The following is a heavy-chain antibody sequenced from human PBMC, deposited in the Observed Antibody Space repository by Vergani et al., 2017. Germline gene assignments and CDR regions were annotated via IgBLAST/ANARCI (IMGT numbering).Heavy chain of an antibody. Sequence: QLQLQESGPGLVKPSETLSLTCTVSGGSISSSSYYWGWIRQPPGKGLEWIGSIDYSGSTYYNPSLKSRVTISVDTSKNQFSLKLSSVTAADTAVYYCARGFGEFFVYYYYYYGMDVWGQGTTVTVSS. CDR2: IDYSGST. CDR1: GGSISSSSYY. V-gene: IGHV4-39*01. J-gene: IGHJ6*02. D-gene: IGHD3-10*01. CDR3: ARGFGEFFVYYYYYYGMDV.